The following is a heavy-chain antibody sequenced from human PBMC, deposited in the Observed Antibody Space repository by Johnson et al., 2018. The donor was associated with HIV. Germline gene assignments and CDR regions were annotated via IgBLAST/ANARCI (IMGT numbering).Heavy chain of an antibody. CDR1: GFTFSSYG. V-gene: IGHV3-30*03. D-gene: IGHD6-13*01. J-gene: IGHJ3*02. Sequence: QVQLVESGGGVVQPGRSLRLSCAASGFTFSSYGMHWVRQAPGKGLEWVAVISYDGSNKYYADSVKGRFTISRDNSKNTLYLQMNSLRAEDTAVYYCARDQIAAAGAFDIWGQGTMVTVSS. CDR3: ARDQIAAAGAFDI. CDR2: ISYDGSNK.